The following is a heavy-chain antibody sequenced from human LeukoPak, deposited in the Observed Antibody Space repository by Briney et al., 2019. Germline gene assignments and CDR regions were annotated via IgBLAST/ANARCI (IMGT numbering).Heavy chain of an antibody. CDR2: ISGSGDST. D-gene: IGHD1-26*01. J-gene: IGHJ4*02. CDR1: GFTFSSYW. CDR3: AKVGSGSYWDRCDY. Sequence: HPGGPLRLSCAASGFTFSSYWMNWVRQAPGKGLEWVSVISGSGDSTYYADSVKGRFTISRDDSKNTLYLQMNSLRAEDTAVYYCAKVGSGSYWDRCDYWGQGTLVTVSS. V-gene: IGHV3-23*01.